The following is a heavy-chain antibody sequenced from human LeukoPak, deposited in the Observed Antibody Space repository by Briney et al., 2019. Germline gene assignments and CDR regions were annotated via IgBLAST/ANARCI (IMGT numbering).Heavy chain of an antibody. Sequence: PSETLSLTCTVSGGSISSYYWTWIWQPPGKGLEWIGYINHSGSTNYNPSLKSRVTISVDTSKNQFSLKLSSVTAADTAVYYCARRAAYCSGGSCYSGWFDPWGQGTLVTVSS. V-gene: IGHV4-59*08. J-gene: IGHJ5*02. CDR3: ARRAAYCSGGSCYSGWFDP. CDR2: INHSGST. CDR1: GGSISSYY. D-gene: IGHD2-15*01.